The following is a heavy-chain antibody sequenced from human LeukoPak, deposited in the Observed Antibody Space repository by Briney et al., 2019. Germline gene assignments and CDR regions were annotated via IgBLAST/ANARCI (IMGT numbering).Heavy chain of an antibody. CDR3: AKNPYYYDSSGYSSDFDY. D-gene: IGHD3-22*01. V-gene: IGHV3-23*01. Sequence: GGSLRLSCAASGFTFSSYAMSWVRQAPGKGLEWVSAISGSGGSTYYADSVKGRFTISRDNSKNTLYLQMNSLRAEDTAVYYCAKNPYYYDSSGYSSDFDYRGQGTLVTVSS. J-gene: IGHJ4*02. CDR1: GFTFSSYA. CDR2: ISGSGGST.